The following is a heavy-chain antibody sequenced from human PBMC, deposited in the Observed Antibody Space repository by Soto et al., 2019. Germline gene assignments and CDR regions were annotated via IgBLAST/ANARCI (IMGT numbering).Heavy chain of an antibody. Sequence: GSLRLSCAASGFTFSVYAMSWVRQAPGKGLEWVSVISGSGASTYYADSVKGRFTISRDNSKNTLYLQMNSLRAEDTAVYYCAKDRSQIAVAGNFDYWGQGTLVTVSS. CDR3: AKDRSQIAVAGNFDY. CDR1: GFTFSVYA. CDR2: ISGSGAST. D-gene: IGHD6-19*01. V-gene: IGHV3-23*01. J-gene: IGHJ4*02.